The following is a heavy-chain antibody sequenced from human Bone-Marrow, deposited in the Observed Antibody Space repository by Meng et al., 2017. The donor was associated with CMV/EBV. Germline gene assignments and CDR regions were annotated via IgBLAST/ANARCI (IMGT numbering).Heavy chain of an antibody. CDR3: AKKEYYDDDDKVWFAT. CDR2: IKKDGSEK. D-gene: IGHD3-22*01. CDR1: VFTFSNYW. J-gene: IGHJ5*02. Sequence: GESLNISCTRSVFTFSNYWMTWVRQAPGKGLEWVANIKKDGSEKYYVEDVKGRFTISRDNAKNALYLQMNSLRAEDTAMYYCAKKEYYDDDDKVWFATWGQGTLVTVSS. V-gene: IGHV3-7*01.